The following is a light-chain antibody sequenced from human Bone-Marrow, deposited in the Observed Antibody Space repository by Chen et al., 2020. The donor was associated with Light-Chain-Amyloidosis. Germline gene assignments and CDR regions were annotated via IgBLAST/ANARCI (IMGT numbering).Light chain of an antibody. CDR2: RDN. Sequence: SYELTLPPSVSVSPGQTARITCSGDDLPTKYAYWYQQKPGQAPVLGIHRDNERPSGISERFSGSSSGTTATLTISGVQAEDEADYHCQSADSSGTYEVIFGGGTKLTVL. CDR3: QSADSSGTYEVI. V-gene: IGLV3-25*03. CDR1: DLPTKY. J-gene: IGLJ2*01.